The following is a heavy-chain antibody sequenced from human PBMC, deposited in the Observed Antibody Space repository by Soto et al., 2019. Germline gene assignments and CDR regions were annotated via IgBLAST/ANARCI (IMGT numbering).Heavy chain of an antibody. CDR2: IYHSGST. CDR3: ASSSKVHEGSGSYYPFWYYYGMDV. Sequence: KTSETLSLTCAVSGGSISSSNWWSWVRQPPGKGLEWIGEIYHSGSTNYNPSLKSRVTISVDKSKNQFSLKLSSVTAADTAVYYCASSSKVHEGSGSYYPFWYYYGMDVWGQGTTVTVSS. V-gene: IGHV4-4*02. CDR1: GGSISSSNW. J-gene: IGHJ6*02. D-gene: IGHD3-10*01.